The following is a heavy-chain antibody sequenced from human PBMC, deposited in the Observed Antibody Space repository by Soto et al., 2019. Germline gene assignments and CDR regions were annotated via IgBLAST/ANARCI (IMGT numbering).Heavy chain of an antibody. J-gene: IGHJ4*02. CDR3: AKDAKILDWLPTSYYFDF. D-gene: IGHD3-9*01. Sequence: EVQVLESGGGLAQPGRSLRLSCAVSGLSFSSYAMTWVRQSPGKGLEWVSSISRSGNSTYSADSVRGRFTLSRDNSKNTLYLQINSLRAEDTAVYYCAKDAKILDWLPTSYYFDFWGQGTLVTVSS. CDR1: GLSFSSYA. V-gene: IGHV3-23*01. CDR2: ISRSGNST.